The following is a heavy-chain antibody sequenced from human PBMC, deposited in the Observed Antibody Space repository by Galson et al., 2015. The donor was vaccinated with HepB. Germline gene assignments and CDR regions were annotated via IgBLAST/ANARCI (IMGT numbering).Heavy chain of an antibody. CDR3: ARDLGGEYLYYYYYYGMDV. CDR2: INAGNGNT. D-gene: IGHD3-16*01. CDR1: GYTFTSYA. V-gene: IGHV1-3*01. Sequence: SVKVSCKASGYTFTSYAMHWVRQAPGQRLEWMGWINAGNGNTKYSQKFQGRVTITRDTSASTAYMELSSLRSEDTAVYYCARDLGGEYLYYYYYYGMDVWGQGTTVTVSS. J-gene: IGHJ6*02.